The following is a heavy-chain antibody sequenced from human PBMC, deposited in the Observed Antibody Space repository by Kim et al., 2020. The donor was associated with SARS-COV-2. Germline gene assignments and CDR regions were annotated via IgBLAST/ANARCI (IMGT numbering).Heavy chain of an antibody. Sequence: SETLSLTCAVSGGSISSSNWWSWVRQPPGKGLEWIGEIYHSGSTNYNPSLKSRVTISVDKSKNQFSLKLSSVTAADTAVYYCARDGQRNGGNSYYFDYWGQGTLVTVSS. CDR1: GGSISSSNW. J-gene: IGHJ4*02. D-gene: IGHD2-21*02. CDR2: IYHSGST. CDR3: ARDGQRNGGNSYYFDY. V-gene: IGHV4-4*02.